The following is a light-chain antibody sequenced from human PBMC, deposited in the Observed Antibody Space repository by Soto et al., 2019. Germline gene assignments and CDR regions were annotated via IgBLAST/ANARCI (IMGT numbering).Light chain of an antibody. Sequence: DVVTQSPLSPPLTLLQPSSISLRSIENLVYSDGNTYLSWLQQRPGQPPRLLIYDASTLESGVPSRFSGSRSGTEFTLTISSLQPDDFATYYCQQYNSYSWTFGQGTKVDIK. V-gene: IGKV2D-30*01. J-gene: IGKJ1*01. CDR3: QQYNSYSWT. CDR2: DAS. CDR1: ENLVYSDGNTY.